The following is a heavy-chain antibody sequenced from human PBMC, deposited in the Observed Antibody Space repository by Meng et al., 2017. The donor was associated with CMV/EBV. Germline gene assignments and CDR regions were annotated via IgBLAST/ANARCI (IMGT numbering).Heavy chain of an antibody. J-gene: IGHJ5*02. CDR1: GYTFTSYG. CDR2: ISAYNGNT. CDR3: ARDSYYYDSSGYDWFDP. Sequence: KRVQAGAEVKKPGASVKVSCKASGYTFTSYGISWVRQAPGQGLEWMGWISAYNGNTNYAQKLQGRVTMTTDTSTSTAYMELRSLRSDDTAVYYCARDSYYYDSSGYDWFDPWGQGTLVTVSS. V-gene: IGHV1-18*01. D-gene: IGHD3-22*01.